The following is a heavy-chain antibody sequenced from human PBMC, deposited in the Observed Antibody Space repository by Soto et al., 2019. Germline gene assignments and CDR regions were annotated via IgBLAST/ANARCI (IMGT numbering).Heavy chain of an antibody. CDR1: GYTFTGYY. V-gene: IGHV1-2*02. CDR3: ARDPHNELLFGLYGMDV. Sequence: ASVKVSCKASGYTFTGYYMHWVRQAPGQGLEWMGWINPNSGGTNYAQKFQGRVTMTRDTSISTAYMELSRLRSDDTAVYYCARDPHNELLFGLYGMDVWGQGTTVTVSS. D-gene: IGHD3-3*01. J-gene: IGHJ6*02. CDR2: INPNSGGT.